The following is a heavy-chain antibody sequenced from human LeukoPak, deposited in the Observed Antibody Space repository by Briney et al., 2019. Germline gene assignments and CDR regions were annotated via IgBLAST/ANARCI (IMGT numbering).Heavy chain of an antibody. D-gene: IGHD4-23*01. CDR2: IKQDGSEK. V-gene: IGHV3-7*01. CDR1: GFTFSSYW. J-gene: IGHJ4*02. CDR3: ASFYGGGFDY. Sequence: GGSLRLSCAASGFTFSSYWMTWVRQAPGKGLEWVANIKQDGSEKYYVDSVKGRFTISRDNSKNSLYLQMNSLRAEDTAVYYCASFYGGGFDYWGQGTLVTVSS.